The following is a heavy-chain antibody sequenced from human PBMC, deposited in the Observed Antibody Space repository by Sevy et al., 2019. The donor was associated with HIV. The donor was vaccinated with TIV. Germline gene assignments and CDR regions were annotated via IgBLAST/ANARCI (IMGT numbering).Heavy chain of an antibody. V-gene: IGHV1-18*01. CDR2: ISAYNGNT. CDR3: ARDPERYCISTSCYNYGMDV. Sequence: ASAKVSCKASGYTFTSYGISWVRQAPGQGLEWMGWISAYNGNTNYAQKLQGRVTMTTDTSTSTAYMELRSLRSDDTAVYYCARDPERYCISTSCYNYGMDVWGQGTTVTVSS. CDR1: GYTFTSYG. D-gene: IGHD2-2*02. J-gene: IGHJ6*02.